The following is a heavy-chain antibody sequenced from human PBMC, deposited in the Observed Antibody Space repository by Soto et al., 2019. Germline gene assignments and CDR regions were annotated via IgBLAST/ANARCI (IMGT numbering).Heavy chain of an antibody. CDR1: GGSVSSGSYY. Sequence: QVQLQESGPGLVKPSETLSLTCTVSGGSVSSGSYYWSWIRQPPGKGLEWIGYIYYSGSTNYNPSLQSRVTISVDTSKNQFSLKLSSVTAADTAVYYCARDRYYDSSGYYRRDDAFDIWGQGTMVTVSS. V-gene: IGHV4-61*01. CDR2: IYYSGST. CDR3: ARDRYYDSSGYYRRDDAFDI. J-gene: IGHJ3*02. D-gene: IGHD3-22*01.